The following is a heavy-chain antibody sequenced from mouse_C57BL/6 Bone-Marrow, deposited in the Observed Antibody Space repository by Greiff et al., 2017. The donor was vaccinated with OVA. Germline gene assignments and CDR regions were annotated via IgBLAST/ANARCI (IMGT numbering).Heavy chain of an antibody. Sequence: QVQLQQPGAELVEPGASVKMSCKASGYTFTSYWITWVKQRPGQGLEWIGDIYPGSGSTNYNEKFKSKATLTVDTSSSTAYMQLSSLTSDDSAVYYCARGDYYGFLFDYWGQGTTLTVSS. CDR2: IYPGSGST. CDR3: ARGDYYGFLFDY. J-gene: IGHJ2*01. V-gene: IGHV1-55*01. D-gene: IGHD1-1*01. CDR1: GYTFTSYW.